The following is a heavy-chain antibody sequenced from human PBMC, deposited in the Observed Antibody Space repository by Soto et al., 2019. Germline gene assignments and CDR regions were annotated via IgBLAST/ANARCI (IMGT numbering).Heavy chain of an antibody. CDR3: ARSIAVAYDAFDI. CDR1: GFTFSSYW. J-gene: IGHJ3*02. V-gene: IGHV3-7*01. Sequence: GGSLRLSCAASGFTFSSYWMSWVRQAPGKGLEWVANIKQDGSEKYYVDSVKGRFTISRDNAKNSLYLQMNSLRAEDTAVYYCARSIAVAYDAFDIWGQGTMVTVSS. CDR2: IKQDGSEK. D-gene: IGHD6-19*01.